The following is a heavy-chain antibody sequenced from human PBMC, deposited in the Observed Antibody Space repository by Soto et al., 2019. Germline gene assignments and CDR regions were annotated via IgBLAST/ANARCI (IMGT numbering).Heavy chain of an antibody. V-gene: IGHV3-23*01. D-gene: IGHD3-16*01. Sequence: EVQLLESGGGLVQPGESLRLSCAASGFTFSNYGMSWVRQAPGKGLEWVSAISGSGGSTFFADSVKGRFTISRDNSKNTLYLQMSSLRADEDTAVYYCTKDTRARLGDDAFDIWGQGTMVTVSS. CDR3: TKDTRARLGDDAFDI. J-gene: IGHJ3*02. CDR2: ISGSGGST. CDR1: GFTFSNYG.